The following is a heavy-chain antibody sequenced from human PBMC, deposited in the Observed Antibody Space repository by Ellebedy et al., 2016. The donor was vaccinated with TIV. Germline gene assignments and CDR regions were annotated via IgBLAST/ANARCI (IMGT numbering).Heavy chain of an antibody. Sequence: AASVKVSCKASGYSFTDYYIHWVRQAPGRGLEWVAWINPNNADTNYAQRFQGRVTMTWDTSISTAYMELSRLTSDDTAVYYCARGMGPTTVDYYFSMDVWGQGTTVAVSS. CDR2: INPNNADT. V-gene: IGHV1-2*02. CDR3: ARGMGPTTVDYYFSMDV. D-gene: IGHD4-11*01. CDR1: GYSFTDYY. J-gene: IGHJ6*02.